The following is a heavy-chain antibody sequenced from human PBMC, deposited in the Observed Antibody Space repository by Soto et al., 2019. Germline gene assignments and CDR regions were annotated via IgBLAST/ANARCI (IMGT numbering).Heavy chain of an antibody. V-gene: IGHV4-59*08. Sequence: VQLQESCPGLVKPSETLSITCTGSGGSISSYYWSWIRQPPVKGLEWIGDIYYSGSTSYNPSLKSRVTIAVDTSQNQFSLKLSSVTAADTAVYYCARASTVTTRGSRNNWFDPWGQGALVTV. CDR1: GGSISSYY. CDR2: IYYSGST. D-gene: IGHD4-17*01. J-gene: IGHJ5*02. CDR3: ARASTVTTRGSRNNWFDP.